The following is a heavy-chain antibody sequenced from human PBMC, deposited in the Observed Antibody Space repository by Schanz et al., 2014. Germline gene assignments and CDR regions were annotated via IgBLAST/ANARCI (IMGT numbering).Heavy chain of an antibody. CDR3: ARGGFFDSTSFDS. V-gene: IGHV1-69*04. CDR2: IIPSLGLA. D-gene: IGHD2-2*01. CDR1: GGTFSSFG. J-gene: IGHJ4*02. Sequence: VQLEQSGAEVKKPGSSVKVSCKASGGTFSSFGINWVRQAPGQGLEWMGRIIPSLGLAKYEQKFQDKVTITADTSTTTAYMELSGLRSEDTAVYYCARGGFFDSTSFDSWGQGTLVTVSS.